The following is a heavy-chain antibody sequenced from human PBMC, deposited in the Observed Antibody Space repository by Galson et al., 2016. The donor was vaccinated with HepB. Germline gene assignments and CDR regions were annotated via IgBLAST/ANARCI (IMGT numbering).Heavy chain of an antibody. V-gene: IGHV4-61*08. D-gene: IGHD3-10*01. CDR3: ARVTFYSSWGYYYFDY. CDR2: VYNGGTT. Sequence: EALSLTCTVSGGSLSSPESYWSWIRQPPVQKLKWIGYVYNGGTTNYSPPVKSQVAMSNDTSNNEFSLKMTSVTAADTAMYYWARVTFYSSWGYYYFDYWGQGILVTVSS. CDR1: GGSLSSPESY. J-gene: IGHJ4*02.